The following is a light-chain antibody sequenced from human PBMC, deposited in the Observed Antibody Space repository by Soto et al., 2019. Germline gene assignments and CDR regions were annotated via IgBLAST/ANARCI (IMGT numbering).Light chain of an antibody. CDR3: QVWDSSSVV. V-gene: IGLV3-21*02. Sequence: SYELTQPPSVSVAPGQTARITCEGSNTRSKHVHWYQQKPGQAPVLVVYDDSDRPSRIPERFSGPNSGNPATLTISRVEGGDEADYYCQVWDSSSVVFGGGTKLTVL. J-gene: IGLJ2*01. CDR2: DDS. CDR1: NTRSKH.